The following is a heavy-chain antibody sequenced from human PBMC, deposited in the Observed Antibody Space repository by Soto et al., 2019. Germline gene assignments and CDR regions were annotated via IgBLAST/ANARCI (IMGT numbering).Heavy chain of an antibody. CDR2: IYYSGST. D-gene: IGHD6-19*01. Sequence: QVQLQESGPGLVKPSETLSLTCTVSGGSISSDYWNWIRQPPGKGPEWIGYIYYSGSTNYNPSLKSRVAISVDTSKIQFSLKLSSVTAADTAVYYCARIRSSGWGDFDYWGQGTLVTVSS. V-gene: IGHV4-59*01. CDR1: GGSISSDY. J-gene: IGHJ4*02. CDR3: ARIRSSGWGDFDY.